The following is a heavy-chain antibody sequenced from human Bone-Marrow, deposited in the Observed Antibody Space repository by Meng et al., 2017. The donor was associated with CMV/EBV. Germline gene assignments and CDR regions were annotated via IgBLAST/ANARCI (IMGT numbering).Heavy chain of an antibody. D-gene: IGHD2/OR15-2a*01. Sequence: WVRKGRGKGLDRLRVISDDDSREHYAESVRGRFTISRDRSSNTLYLQMNSLRHEDTAIYYCARGGWHQRKNIDYWGQGTLVTVSS. V-gene: IGHV3-30*04. CDR2: ISDDDSRE. J-gene: IGHJ4*02. CDR3: ARGGWHQRKNIDY.